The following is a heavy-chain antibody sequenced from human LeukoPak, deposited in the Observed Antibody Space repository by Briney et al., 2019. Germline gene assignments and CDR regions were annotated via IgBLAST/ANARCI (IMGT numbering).Heavy chain of an antibody. CDR3: ARVVAATRFIDY. V-gene: IGHV3-23*01. CDR2: ISGSGGNT. CDR1: GFTFSDYA. Sequence: PGGSLRLSCAASGFTFSDYAMSWVRQAPGKGLEWVSGISGSGGNTYYADSVKGRFAISGDNAKNSLYLQMNSLRAEDTAVYYCARVVAATRFIDYWGQGTLVTVSS. D-gene: IGHD2-15*01. J-gene: IGHJ4*02.